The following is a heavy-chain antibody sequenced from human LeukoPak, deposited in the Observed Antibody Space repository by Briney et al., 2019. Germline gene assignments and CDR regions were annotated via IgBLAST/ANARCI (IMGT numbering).Heavy chain of an antibody. CDR1: VGSISSNVNY. CDR2: VSYSGTT. Sequence: SETLSLTCTXSVGSISSNVNYWGWIRQSPGKGLEWIGSVSYSGTTYYNPSLKSRVTISVDTSKNQFSLKLRSVTAADTAVFYCARDNLGHFDLWGRGTLVTVSS. D-gene: IGHD7-27*01. J-gene: IGHJ2*01. CDR3: ARDNLGHFDL. V-gene: IGHV4-39*02.